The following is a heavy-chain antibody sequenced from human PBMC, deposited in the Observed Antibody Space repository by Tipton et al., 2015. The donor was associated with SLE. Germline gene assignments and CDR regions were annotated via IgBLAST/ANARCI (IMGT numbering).Heavy chain of an antibody. CDR2: IYYSGST. V-gene: IGHV4-59*11. CDR3: ARGYDFDY. Sequence: TLSLTCTVSGGSISSHYWSWIRQPPGKGLEWIGYIYYSGSTHYNPSLKSRVTISVDTSKNQFSLKLSSVTAADTAVYYCARGYDFDYWGQGTLVTVSS. D-gene: IGHD1-1*01. J-gene: IGHJ4*02. CDR1: GGSISSHY.